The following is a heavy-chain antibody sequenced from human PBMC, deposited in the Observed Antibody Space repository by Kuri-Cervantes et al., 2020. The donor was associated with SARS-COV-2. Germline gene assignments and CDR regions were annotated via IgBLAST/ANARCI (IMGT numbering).Heavy chain of an antibody. CDR1: GFTFSNAW. D-gene: IGHD3-3*01. Sequence: GESLKISCAASGFTFSNAWMSWVRQAPGKGLEWVGRIKSKTDGGTTDYAAAVKGRFTISRDDSKNTLYLQMNSLKTEDTAVYYCTTAGQSITIFGVVTNMDVWGKGTTVTVSS. V-gene: IGHV3-15*01. J-gene: IGHJ6*03. CDR3: TTAGQSITIFGVVTNMDV. CDR2: IKSKTDGGTT.